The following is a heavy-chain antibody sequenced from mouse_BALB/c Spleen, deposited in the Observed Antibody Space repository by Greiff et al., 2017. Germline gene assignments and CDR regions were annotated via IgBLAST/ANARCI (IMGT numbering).Heavy chain of an antibody. Sequence: QVQLKESGAELAKPGASVKMSCKASGYTFTSYWMHWVQQRPGQGLEWIGYINPSTGYTEYNQKFKDKATLTADKSSSTAYMQLSSLTSEDSAVYYCARGITTDYWGQGTTLTVSS. V-gene: IGHV1-7*01. CDR1: GYTFTSYW. CDR2: INPSTGYT. J-gene: IGHJ2*01. CDR3: ARGITTDY. D-gene: IGHD1-1*01.